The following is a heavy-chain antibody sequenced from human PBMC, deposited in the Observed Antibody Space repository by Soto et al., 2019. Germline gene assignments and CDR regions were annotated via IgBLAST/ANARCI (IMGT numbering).Heavy chain of an antibody. D-gene: IGHD1-7*01. V-gene: IGHV2-70*01. Sequence: SGTTRVNPQQTLILTCAFSGFSLSRKGMSVSWIRQPPGKALEFLALIDWEEEKFSSPSLRTRLTVSKDTSKSQVVLTLTNVDPVDTATYYCTRSTNWNYEYYFDYWGQGTLVTVSS. CDR2: IDWEEEK. J-gene: IGHJ4*02. CDR3: TRSTNWNYEYYFDY. CDR1: GFSLSRKGMS.